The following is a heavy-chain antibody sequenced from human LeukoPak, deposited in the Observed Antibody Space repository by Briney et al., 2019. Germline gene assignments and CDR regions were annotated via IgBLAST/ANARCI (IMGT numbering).Heavy chain of an antibody. D-gene: IGHD6-13*01. CDR1: GFTFSSYA. V-gene: IGHV3-23*01. CDR3: AKGAHGSSWYVMMGDY. CDR2: ISGSGGST. Sequence: PGGSLRLSCAASGFTFSSYAMSWVRQAPGKGLEWVSAISGSGGSTYYADSVKGRFTISRDNSKNTLYLQMNSLRAEDTAVYYCAKGAHGSSWYVMMGDYWGQGTLVTVSS. J-gene: IGHJ4*02.